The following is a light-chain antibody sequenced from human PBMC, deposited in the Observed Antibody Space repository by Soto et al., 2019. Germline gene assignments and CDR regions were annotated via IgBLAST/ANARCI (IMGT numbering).Light chain of an antibody. J-gene: IGKJ1*01. CDR1: QSVSRTY. CDR3: QQYGSSPWT. Sequence: EIVLTQSPGTLSLSPGERVTLSCRASQSVSRTYLAGYQQKPGQAPRLLIYGASSRATGIPDRFSGSGSGTDFTLTISRLEPEDFAVYYCQQYGSSPWTFGQGTKVEIK. V-gene: IGKV3-20*01. CDR2: GAS.